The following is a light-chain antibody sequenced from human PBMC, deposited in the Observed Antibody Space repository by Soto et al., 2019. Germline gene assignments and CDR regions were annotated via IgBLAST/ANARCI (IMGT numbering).Light chain of an antibody. V-gene: IGLV1-44*01. CDR2: HNT. CDR3: ASWDDSLNGVI. J-gene: IGLJ2*01. Sequence: QSVLTQPPSASGTPGQRVTISCSGTSSNIGSNTVTWYQQVPGTAPKLLLYHNTHRPSGVPDRFSGSKSGTSASLAISGLQAEDEADYYCASWDDSLNGVIFGGGTKLTVL. CDR1: SSNIGSNT.